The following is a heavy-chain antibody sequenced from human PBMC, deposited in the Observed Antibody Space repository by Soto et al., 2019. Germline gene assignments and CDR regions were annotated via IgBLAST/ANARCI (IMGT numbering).Heavy chain of an antibody. J-gene: IGHJ6*02. CDR1: GYTFTKYG. Sequence: GASVKVSCKASGYTFTKYGISWVRQAPGQGLEWMGWISGYNGNTNYAQKFQGWVTMTRDTSISTAYMELSRLRSDDTAVYYCARALRTDYYYYGMDVWGQGTTVTVSS. CDR2: ISGYNGNT. CDR3: ARALRTDYYYYGMDV. V-gene: IGHV1-18*01.